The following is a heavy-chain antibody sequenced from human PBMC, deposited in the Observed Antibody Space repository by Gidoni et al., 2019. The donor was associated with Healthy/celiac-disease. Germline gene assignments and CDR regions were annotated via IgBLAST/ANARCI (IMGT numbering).Heavy chain of an antibody. CDR1: GFTFSSYS. J-gene: IGHJ4*02. CDR3: ARDGGPGGDYY. Sequence: EVQLVESGGGLVQPGGSLRLSCAASGFTFSSYSMNWVRQAPGKGLEWVSYISSSSSTIYYADSVKGRFTISRDNAKNSLYLQMNSLRAEDTAVYYCARDGGPGGDYYWGQGTLVTVSS. V-gene: IGHV3-48*04. CDR2: ISSSSSTI. D-gene: IGHD2-21*02.